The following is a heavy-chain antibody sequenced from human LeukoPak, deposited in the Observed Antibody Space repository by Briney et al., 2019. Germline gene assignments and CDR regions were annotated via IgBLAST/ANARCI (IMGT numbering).Heavy chain of an antibody. J-gene: IGHJ4*02. CDR1: GLIFSSYG. D-gene: IGHD6-19*01. CDR2: ISYDGGNI. V-gene: IGHV3-30*03. CDR3: ARGGVYSSGWYVDY. Sequence: GGSLRLSCAASGLIFSSYGMHWVRQAPGKGLEWVAVISYDGGNISYTDSVKGRFTISRDNSKNTLYLQMNSLRAEDTAVYYCARGGVYSSGWYVDYWGQGTLVTVSS.